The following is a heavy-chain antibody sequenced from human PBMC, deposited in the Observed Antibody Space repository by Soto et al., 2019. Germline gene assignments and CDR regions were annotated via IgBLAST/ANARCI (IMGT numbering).Heavy chain of an antibody. CDR3: ARGVTIFGVVASPRGWFDP. Sequence: PSETLSLTCTVSGGSISSYYWSWIRQPPGKGLEWIGYIYYSGSTNYNPSLKSRVTISVDTSKNQFSLELSSVTAADTAVYYCARGVTIFGVVASPRGWFDPWGQGTLVTVSS. J-gene: IGHJ5*02. V-gene: IGHV4-59*01. CDR1: GGSISSYY. CDR2: IYYSGST. D-gene: IGHD3-3*01.